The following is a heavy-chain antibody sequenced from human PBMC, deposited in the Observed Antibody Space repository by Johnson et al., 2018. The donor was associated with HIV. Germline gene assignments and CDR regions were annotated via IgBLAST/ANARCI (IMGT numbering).Heavy chain of an antibody. J-gene: IGHJ3*02. V-gene: IGHV3-66*01. CDR3: ARDSAGIVGGTEGFDM. D-gene: IGHD1-26*01. CDR2: IYSGGST. CDR1: GFTFSHYW. Sequence: VQLVESGGDLVQPGGSLRLSCVVSGFTFSHYWMEWVRQAPGKGLEWVSIIYSGGSTYYADSVKGRFTISRDNSKNTLYVQMNSLRAEDTAVYYCARDSAGIVGGTEGFDMWGQGTMVTVSS.